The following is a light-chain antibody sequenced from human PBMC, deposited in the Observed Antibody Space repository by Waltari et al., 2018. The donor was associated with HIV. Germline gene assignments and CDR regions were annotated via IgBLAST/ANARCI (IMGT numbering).Light chain of an antibody. CDR3: QQYNNWPHPWT. V-gene: IGKV3-15*01. Sequence: EIVMTQSPATLSVSPGERATLSCRASQSVSSNLAWYQQKPGQAPRLLIYGASTRATGIPARFSGSGSGTEFTLTISSLQSEDFAVYYCQQYNNWPHPWTFGQGTEVEIK. J-gene: IGKJ1*01. CDR1: QSVSSN. CDR2: GAS.